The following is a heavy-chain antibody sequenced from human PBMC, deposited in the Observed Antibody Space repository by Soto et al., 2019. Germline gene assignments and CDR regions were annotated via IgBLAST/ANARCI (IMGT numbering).Heavy chain of an antibody. J-gene: IGHJ4*02. CDR2: IIHIFRTT. V-gene: IGHV1-69*13. CDR3: GSEPN. CDR1: GGSFSGQR. Sequence: GASVKVSCNASGGSFSGQRVSWVRQAPGQRLEWMGGIIHIFRTTNYARKFPGRLTITADESTNTASMELTSLTSEDTAIYYCGSEPNWGQGTLVTSPQ.